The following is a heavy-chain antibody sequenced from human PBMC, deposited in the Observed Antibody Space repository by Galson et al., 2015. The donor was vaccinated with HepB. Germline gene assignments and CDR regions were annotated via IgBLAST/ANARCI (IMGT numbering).Heavy chain of an antibody. CDR3: ARDDFWSAYYFDY. CDR2: ISSSSSYI. J-gene: IGHJ4*02. D-gene: IGHD3-3*01. CDR1: GFTFSSYS. Sequence: SLRLSCAASGFTFSSYSMNWVRQAPGKGLEWVSSISSSSSYIYYADSVKGRFTISRDNAKNSLYLQMNSLRAEDTAVYYCARDDFWSAYYFDYWGQGTLVTVSS. V-gene: IGHV3-21*01.